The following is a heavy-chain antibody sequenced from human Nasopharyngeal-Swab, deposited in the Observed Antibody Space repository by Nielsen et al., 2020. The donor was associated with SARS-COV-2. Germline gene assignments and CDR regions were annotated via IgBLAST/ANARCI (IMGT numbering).Heavy chain of an antibody. CDR2: ISYDGSNK. J-gene: IGHJ4*02. D-gene: IGHD6-6*01. V-gene: IGHV3-30-3*01. Sequence: GGSLRLSCAASGFTFSSYAMHRVRQAPGKGLEWVAVISYDGSNKYYADSVKGRFTISRDNSKNTLYLQMNSLRAEDTAVYYCARGSSSYYFDYWGQGTLVTVSS. CDR1: GFTFSSYA. CDR3: ARGSSSYYFDY.